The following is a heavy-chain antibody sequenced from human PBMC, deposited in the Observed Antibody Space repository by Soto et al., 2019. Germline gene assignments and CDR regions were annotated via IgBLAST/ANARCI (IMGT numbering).Heavy chain of an antibody. D-gene: IGHD2-15*01. CDR3: ARGYCSGGSCYSKYYYYYYMDV. CDR1: GFTVSSNY. Sequence: GGSLRLSCAASGFTVSSNYMSWVRQAPGKGLEWVSVIYSGGSTYYADSVKGRFTISRDNSKNTLYLQMNSLRAEDTAVYYCARGYCSGGSCYSKYYYYYYMDVWGKGTTVTVSS. J-gene: IGHJ6*03. V-gene: IGHV3-66*01. CDR2: IYSGGST.